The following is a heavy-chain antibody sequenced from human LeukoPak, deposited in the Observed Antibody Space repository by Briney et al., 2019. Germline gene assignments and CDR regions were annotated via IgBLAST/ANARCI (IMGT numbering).Heavy chain of an antibody. V-gene: IGHV6-1*01. CDR1: GDSVFSVSAS. CDR2: TYYRSKWYS. J-gene: IGHJ3*02. Sequence: SQTLSLTCAISGDSVFSVSASWNWIRQSPSRGLEWLGRTYYRSKWYSDYAAAVKSRININPDTSKNEFFLQLNSVTPEDTAVYFCARDRGVAVAGTEYDAFDIWGQGTMVTVSS. D-gene: IGHD6-19*01. CDR3: ARDRGVAVAGTEYDAFDI.